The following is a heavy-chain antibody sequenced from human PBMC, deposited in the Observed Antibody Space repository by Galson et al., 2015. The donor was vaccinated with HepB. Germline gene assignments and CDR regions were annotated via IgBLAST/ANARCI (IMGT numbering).Heavy chain of an antibody. Sequence: SLRLSCAASGLTVSSNYMTWVRQAPGKGLEWVSVIYSGASTYYADSVKGRFTISRDNSKNTVFLQVNSLRTDDTAVYYCASSHGDYIRGAMDVWGQGTTVTVS. V-gene: IGHV3-66*02. CDR1: GLTVSSNY. CDR3: ASSHGDYIRGAMDV. D-gene: IGHD4-17*01. J-gene: IGHJ6*02. CDR2: IYSGAST.